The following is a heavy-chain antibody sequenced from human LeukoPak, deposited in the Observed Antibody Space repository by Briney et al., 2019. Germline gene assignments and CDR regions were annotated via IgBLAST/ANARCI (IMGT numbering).Heavy chain of an antibody. J-gene: IGHJ4*02. V-gene: IGHV3-21*01. CDR3: ARALLSEYSSSSFPYPYFDY. Sequence: GGSLRLSCAASGFTFSSYSMNWVRQAPGKGLEWVSSISSSSSYIYYADSVKGRFTISRDNAKNSLYLQMNSLRAEDTAVYYCARALLSEYSSSSFPYPYFDYWGQGTLVTVSS. CDR1: GFTFSSYS. CDR2: ISSSSSYI. D-gene: IGHD6-6*01.